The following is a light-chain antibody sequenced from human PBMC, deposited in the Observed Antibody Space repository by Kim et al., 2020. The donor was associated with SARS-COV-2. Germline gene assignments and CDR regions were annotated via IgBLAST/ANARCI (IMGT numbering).Light chain of an antibody. V-gene: IGKV3-20*01. J-gene: IGKJ4*01. CDR3: QQYGRSIT. CDR2: GAS. CDR1: QSVSKSY. Sequence: SLSPGERATLSCRASQSVSKSYLAWYQHKPGQAPRLVIYGASSRAIGIPDRFSGSGSGTDFTLTISRLEPEDSAVYYCQQYGRSITFGGGTKLEI.